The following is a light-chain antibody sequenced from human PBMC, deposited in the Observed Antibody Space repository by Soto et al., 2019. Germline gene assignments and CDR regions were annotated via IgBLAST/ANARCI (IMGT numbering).Light chain of an antibody. V-gene: IGKV3-20*01. Sequence: ELVLTQSPGTLSLSPGERATLSCVASQSVSSSYLAWYQQKPGQAPRLLSYGASSRATGIPDRFSGSGSGTDFTLTSSRPEPEDFAVYYCQQYGSTSITFGQGTRLENK. J-gene: IGKJ5*01. CDR1: QSVSSSY. CDR2: GAS. CDR3: QQYGSTSIT.